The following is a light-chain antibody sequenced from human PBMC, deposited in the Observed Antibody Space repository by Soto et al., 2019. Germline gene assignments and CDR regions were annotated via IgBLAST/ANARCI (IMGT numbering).Light chain of an antibody. J-gene: IGKJ2*01. Sequence: EIVLTQSPGTLSLSPGERATLSCRASQSVSSSYLAWYQHKPGQAPRLLIYGASSRATGIPDRFSGSGSGTDFPLTIRRLEPEDFAVYSCQQYGTSPYTFGQGNKLEIK. V-gene: IGKV3-20*01. CDR3: QQYGTSPYT. CDR2: GAS. CDR1: QSVSSSY.